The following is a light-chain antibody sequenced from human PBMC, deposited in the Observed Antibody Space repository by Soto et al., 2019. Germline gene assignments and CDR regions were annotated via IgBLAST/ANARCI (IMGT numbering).Light chain of an antibody. CDR2: RNN. J-gene: IGLJ1*01. Sequence: QSVLTQPPSASGTPGQRVTISCFGGRSNIGGNYVYWYQQLPGMAPKLLIHRNNQRPSGVPDRLSGSKSGTSASLVISGLRSEDEADYYCAAWDDSLSGYVFGTGTKVTVL. CDR3: AAWDDSLSGYV. CDR1: RSNIGGNY. V-gene: IGLV1-47*01.